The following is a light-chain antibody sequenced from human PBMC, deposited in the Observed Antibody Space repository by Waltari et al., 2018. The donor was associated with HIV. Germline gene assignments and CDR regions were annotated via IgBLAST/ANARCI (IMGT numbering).Light chain of an antibody. CDR1: QNISSY. CDR3: QQSYSTPLT. V-gene: IGKV1-39*01. J-gene: IGKJ4*01. Sequence: DIQMTQSPSSLSASVGDRVTVSCRANQNISSYLIWYQQRPGKAPRPLIYTASTLQRGVPLRFSGSGSGTDFTLSITSLQPEDFATYYCQQSYSTPLTFGGGTRVEIK. CDR2: TAS.